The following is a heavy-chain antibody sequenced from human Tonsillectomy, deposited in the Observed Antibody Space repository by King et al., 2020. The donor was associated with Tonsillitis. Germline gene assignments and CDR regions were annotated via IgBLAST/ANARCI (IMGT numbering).Heavy chain of an antibody. V-gene: IGHV4-4*09. Sequence: QLQESGPGLVKPSETLSLTCTVSVSSISGYYWSWIRQPPGKALEWIGYISNNGDTYYIPSLESRVPISVDTSKNQLSLNLTSVTAADTAVHYCARGHWEIASRGQGTLITVSS. CDR3: ARGHWEIAS. CDR1: VSSISGYY. CDR2: ISNNGDT. D-gene: IGHD1-26*01. J-gene: IGHJ4*02.